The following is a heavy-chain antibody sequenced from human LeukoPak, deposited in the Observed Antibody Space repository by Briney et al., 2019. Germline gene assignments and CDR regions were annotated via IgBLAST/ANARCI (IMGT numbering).Heavy chain of an antibody. V-gene: IGHV4-59*01. D-gene: IGHD4-17*01. CDR2: IYYSGST. J-gene: IGHJ4*02. Sequence: SETLSLTCTVSGGSISSYYWSWIWQPPGKGLEWIGYIYYSGSTNYNPSLKSRVTISVDTSKNQFSLKLSSVTAADTAVYYCARVGSDDYGDYYFDYWGQGTLVTVSS. CDR3: ARVGSDDYGDYYFDY. CDR1: GGSISSYY.